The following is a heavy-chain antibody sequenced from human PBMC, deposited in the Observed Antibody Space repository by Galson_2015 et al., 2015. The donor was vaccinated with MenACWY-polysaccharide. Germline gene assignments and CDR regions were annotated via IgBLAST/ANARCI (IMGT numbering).Heavy chain of an antibody. D-gene: IGHD6-19*01. J-gene: IGHJ4*02. CDR2: INAGSGNT. CDR1: GYTFTRYT. V-gene: IGHV1-3*01. Sequence: SVKVSCKASGYTFTRYTIHWLRQAPGQRLEWMGWINAGSGNTRYSQKFQGRVTITRDTSASMAYMELSSLRSEDTAVYFCARDSISGRVDLFDYWGQGTLVTVSS. CDR3: ARDSISGRVDLFDY.